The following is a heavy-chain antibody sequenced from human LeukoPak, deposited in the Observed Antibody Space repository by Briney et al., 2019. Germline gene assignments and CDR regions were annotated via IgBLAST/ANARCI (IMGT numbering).Heavy chain of an antibody. CDR1: GGSISSSNW. J-gene: IGHJ5*02. V-gene: IGHV4-4*02. D-gene: IGHD6-19*01. Sequence: SETLSLTCAVSGGSISSSNWWSWVRQPPGKGLEWIGEIYHSGSTNYNPSLKSRVTISVDKSKNQFSLKLSSVTAADTAVYYCARVYSSGWYNWFDPWGQGTLVTVSS. CDR3: ARVYSSGWYNWFDP. CDR2: IYHSGST.